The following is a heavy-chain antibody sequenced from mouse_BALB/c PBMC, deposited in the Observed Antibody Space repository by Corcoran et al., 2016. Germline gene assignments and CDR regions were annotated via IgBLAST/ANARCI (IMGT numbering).Heavy chain of an antibody. Sequence: EVQLQQSGAELVKPGASVKLSCTASGFNINDTYMHWVKQRPEQGLEWIGRIDPANGNTKYDPKFQGKATITADTSSNTAYLQLSSLTSEDTAVYYCARRDYWGQGTTLTVSS. CDR3: ARRDY. CDR2: IDPANGNT. CDR1: GFNINDTY. J-gene: IGHJ2*01. V-gene: IGHV14-3*02.